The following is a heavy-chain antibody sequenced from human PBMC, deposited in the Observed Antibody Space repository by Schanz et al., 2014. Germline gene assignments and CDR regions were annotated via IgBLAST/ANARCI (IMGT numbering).Heavy chain of an antibody. V-gene: IGHV1-18*04. D-gene: IGHD6-13*01. CDR2: ISDYNADT. Sequence: QVQLVQSGAEVKKPGASVKVSCKASGYTFIDYYMHWVRQAPGQGPEWMGWISDYNADTKYAQKVQGRVTMTTDTSTSTAYMELRSLRSDDTAVYYCAGATYSSSWYGGSEYFQHWGQGTLVTVSS. CDR3: AGATYSSSWYGGSEYFQH. CDR1: GYTFIDYY. J-gene: IGHJ1*01.